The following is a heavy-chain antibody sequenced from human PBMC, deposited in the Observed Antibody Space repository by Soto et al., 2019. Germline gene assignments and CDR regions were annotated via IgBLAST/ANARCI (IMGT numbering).Heavy chain of an antibody. CDR3: AKDGSAAYYYGSGSPDPFDY. CDR1: GFTFSSYA. J-gene: IGHJ4*02. Sequence: GGSLRLSCAASGFTFSSYAMSWVRQAPGKGLEWVSAISGSGGSTYYADSVKGRFTISRDNSKNTLYLQMNSLRAEDTAVYYCAKDGSAAYYYGSGSPDPFDYWGQGTLVTVSS. D-gene: IGHD3-10*01. CDR2: ISGSGGST. V-gene: IGHV3-23*01.